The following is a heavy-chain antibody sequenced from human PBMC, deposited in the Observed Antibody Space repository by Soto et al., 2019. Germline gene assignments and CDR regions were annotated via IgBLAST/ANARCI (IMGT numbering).Heavy chain of an antibody. D-gene: IGHD6-6*01. CDR3: ARASSSSSAADY. V-gene: IGHV4-31*03. J-gene: IGHJ4*02. CDR2: IYDSESA. CDR1: GGSISSGGYY. Sequence: PSETLSLTCTVSGGSISSGGYYWSWIRQHPGKGLEWIGYIYDSESAYYNPSLKSRVTISMDTSKNHFAMRLSSVTGADTAVYHCARASSSSSAADYWGQGTLVTVSS.